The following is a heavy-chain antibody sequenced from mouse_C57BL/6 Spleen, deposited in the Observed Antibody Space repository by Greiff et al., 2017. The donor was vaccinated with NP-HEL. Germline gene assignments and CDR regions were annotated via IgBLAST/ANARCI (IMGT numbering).Heavy chain of an antibody. CDR2: INPSNGGT. Sequence: QVQLQQPGPELVKPGASVKLSCKASGYTFTSYWMHWVQQRPGQGLEWIGNINPSNGGTNYNEKFKSKATLTVDKSSSTAYMQLSSLTAEDSAVYYGAISSSTTVVEGAYWGQGTLVTVSA. D-gene: IGHD1-1*01. CDR1: GYTFTSYW. V-gene: IGHV1-53*01. J-gene: IGHJ3*01. CDR3: AISSSTTVVEGAY.